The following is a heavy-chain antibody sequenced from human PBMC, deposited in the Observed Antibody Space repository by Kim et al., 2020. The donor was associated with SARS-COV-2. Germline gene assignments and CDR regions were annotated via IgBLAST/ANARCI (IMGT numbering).Heavy chain of an antibody. CDR1: GFTVSSNY. CDR3: ARGRTLWYFDL. CDR2: IYTGGNT. V-gene: IGHV3-53*01. Sequence: GGSLRLSCVASGFTVSSNYMTWVRQAPGKGLEWVSVIYTGGNTYFADSVKGRFTISRDNSKNTLYLQMNSLRAEDTAVYYCARGRTLWYFDLWGRGTLVTVSS. J-gene: IGHJ2*01.